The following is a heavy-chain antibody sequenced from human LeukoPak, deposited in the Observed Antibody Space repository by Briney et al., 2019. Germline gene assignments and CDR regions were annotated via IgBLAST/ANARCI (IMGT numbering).Heavy chain of an antibody. V-gene: IGHV3-7*01. CDR1: GFTFSSYW. CDR2: IKEDGSET. J-gene: IGHJ4*02. D-gene: IGHD3-10*01. CDR3: ARELFGSGSYASY. Sequence: GGSLRLSCAASGFTFSSYWMSWVRQAPGKGLEWVANIKEDGSETYYVDSVKGRFTISRDNAYNSLYLQMNSLRAEDTAVYYCARELFGSGSYASYWGQGTLVTVSS.